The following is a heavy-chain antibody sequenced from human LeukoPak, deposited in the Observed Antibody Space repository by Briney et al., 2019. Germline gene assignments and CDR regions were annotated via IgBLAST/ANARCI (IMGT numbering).Heavy chain of an antibody. J-gene: IGHJ4*02. V-gene: IGHV3-21*01. CDR2: ISSSSSYI. D-gene: IGHD5-12*01. CDR3: ARDQSGYDWGYYFDY. Sequence: PGGSLRLSCAASGFTFSSYSMNWVRQAPGKGLEWVSSISSSSSYIYYADSVKGRFTISRDNAKNSLYLQMNSLRAEDTAVYYCARDQSGYDWGYYFDYWGQGTLVTVSS. CDR1: GFTFSSYS.